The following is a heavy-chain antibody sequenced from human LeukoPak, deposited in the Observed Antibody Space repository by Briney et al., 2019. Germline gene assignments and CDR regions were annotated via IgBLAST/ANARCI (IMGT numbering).Heavy chain of an antibody. D-gene: IGHD3-9*01. Sequence: ASVTVSFKASGYTFTSYYMHWVRQAPGQGLEWMGIINPSGGSTSYAQKFQGRVTMTRDTSTSTVYMELSSLRSEDTAVYYCARGNILTGYYSPNWFDPWGQGTLVTVSS. CDR2: INPSGGST. CDR1: GYTFTSYY. V-gene: IGHV1-46*01. J-gene: IGHJ5*02. CDR3: ARGNILTGYYSPNWFDP.